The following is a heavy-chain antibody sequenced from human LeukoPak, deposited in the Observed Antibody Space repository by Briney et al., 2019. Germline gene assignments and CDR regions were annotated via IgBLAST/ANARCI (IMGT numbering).Heavy chain of an antibody. CDR1: GFTFSSYA. CDR3: AKPDSSGWFEASGNWFDP. CDR2: ISGSGGST. V-gene: IGHV3-23*01. J-gene: IGHJ5*02. Sequence: GGSLRLSCAASGFTFSSYAMSWVRQAPGKGLEWVSAISGSGGSTYYANSVKGRFTISRDNSKNTLYLQMNSLRAEDTAVYYCAKPDSSGWFEASGNWFDPWGQGTLVTVSS. D-gene: IGHD6-19*01.